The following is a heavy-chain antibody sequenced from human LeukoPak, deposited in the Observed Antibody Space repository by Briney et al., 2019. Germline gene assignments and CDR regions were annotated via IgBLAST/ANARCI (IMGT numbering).Heavy chain of an antibody. CDR2: ISYDGSNK. Sequence: QPGRSLRLSCAASGFTFSSYGMHWVRQAPGKGLEWVAVISYDGSNKYYADSVKGRFIISRDNSKNTLYLQMNSLRAEDTAVYYCAKCAVPAAMRSYFDYWGQGTLVTVSS. D-gene: IGHD2-2*01. V-gene: IGHV3-30*18. CDR3: AKCAVPAAMRSYFDY. J-gene: IGHJ4*02. CDR1: GFTFSSYG.